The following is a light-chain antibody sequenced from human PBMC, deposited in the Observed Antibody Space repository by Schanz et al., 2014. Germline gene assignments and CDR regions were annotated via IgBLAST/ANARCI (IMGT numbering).Light chain of an antibody. V-gene: IGLV1-44*01. CDR2: HNN. CDR1: NSNIGSNA. J-gene: IGLJ2*01. Sequence: QSVLTQPPSASGTPGQRVTISCSGSNSNIGSNAVSWYQQLPGTAPKLLIEHNNQRPSGVPDRFSGSKSGTSASLATSGLQSEDEADYYCQSYDSSLSGNVVFGGGTKLTVL. CDR3: QSYDSSLSGNVV.